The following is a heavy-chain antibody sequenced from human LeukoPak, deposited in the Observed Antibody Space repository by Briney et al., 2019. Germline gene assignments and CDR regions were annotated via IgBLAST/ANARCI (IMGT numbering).Heavy chain of an antibody. Sequence: GGSLRLSCAASGFTVSSSYMSWVRQAPGKGLEWVSVIYSGGSTYYADSVKGRFTISRDNSKNTLYLQMNSLRAEDTAVYYCARVSTYDSSGNDDYWGQGTLVTVSS. J-gene: IGHJ4*02. V-gene: IGHV3-53*01. CDR2: IYSGGST. D-gene: IGHD3-22*01. CDR3: ARVSTYDSSGNDDY. CDR1: GFTVSSSY.